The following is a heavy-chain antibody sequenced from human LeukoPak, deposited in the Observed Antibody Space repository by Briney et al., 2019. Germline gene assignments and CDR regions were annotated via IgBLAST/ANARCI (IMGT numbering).Heavy chain of an antibody. CDR1: GGSISSYY. CDR3: ARGDYDFWSGYYNPNWFDP. D-gene: IGHD3-3*01. CDR2: IYYSGST. J-gene: IGHJ5*02. Sequence: SSETLSLTCTVSGGSISSYYWSWIRQPPGKGLEWIGYIYYSGSTNYNPSLKSRVTISVDTSKNQFSLKLSSVTAADTAVYYCARGDYDFWSGYYNPNWFDPWGQGSLVTVSS. V-gene: IGHV4-59*01.